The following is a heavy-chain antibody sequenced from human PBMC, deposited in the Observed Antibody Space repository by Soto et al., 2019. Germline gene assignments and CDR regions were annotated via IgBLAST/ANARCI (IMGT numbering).Heavy chain of an antibody. Sequence: GGSLRLSCAASGFTFSSYAMSWVRQAPGKGLEWVSAISGSGGSTYYADSVKGRFTISRDNSKNTLYLQMNSLRAEDTAVYYCAKKGVYYYGSGSYYYMDVWGKGTTVTVSS. CDR2: ISGSGGST. CDR1: GFTFSSYA. J-gene: IGHJ6*03. V-gene: IGHV3-23*01. D-gene: IGHD3-10*01. CDR3: AKKGVYYYGSGSYYYMDV.